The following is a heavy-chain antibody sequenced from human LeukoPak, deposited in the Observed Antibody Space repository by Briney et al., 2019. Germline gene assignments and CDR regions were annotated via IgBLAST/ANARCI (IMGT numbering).Heavy chain of an antibody. D-gene: IGHD5-18*01. CDR1: GYSFSDYW. J-gene: IGHJ6*03. V-gene: IGHV5-51*01. Sequence: GESLKISCKASGYSFSDYWIGCVRQMPGKGLEWMGIVYPGDSETKYSPSFQGQVAISADKSISTTSLQWSSLKASDTAVYYCARQKSGYNYTYYYYMDVWGKGTTVTVSS. CDR2: VYPGDSET. CDR3: ARQKSGYNYTYYYYMDV.